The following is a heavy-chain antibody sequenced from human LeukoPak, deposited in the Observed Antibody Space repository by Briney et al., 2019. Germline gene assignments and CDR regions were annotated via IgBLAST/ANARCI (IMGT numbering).Heavy chain of an antibody. Sequence: SETLSLTCAVSGGSISSNSYYWGWLRQPPGKGLEWIGSIYYSGSTYYNPSLKSRVTISVDTSKNQFSLKLSSVTAADTAVYYCARVPTVTFFDYWGQGTLVTVSS. V-gene: IGHV4-39*01. CDR3: ARVPTVTFFDY. J-gene: IGHJ4*02. CDR1: GGSISSNSYY. D-gene: IGHD4-17*01. CDR2: IYYSGST.